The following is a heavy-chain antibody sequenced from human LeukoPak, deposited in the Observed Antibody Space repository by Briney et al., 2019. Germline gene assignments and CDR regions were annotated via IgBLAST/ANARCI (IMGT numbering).Heavy chain of an antibody. CDR1: GGSISSYY. CDR2: IYYSGST. D-gene: IGHD4-17*01. V-gene: IGHV4-59*08. CDR3: ARVTTTVTKLGWFDP. J-gene: IGHJ5*02. Sequence: SETLSLTCTVSGGSISSYYWSWIRQPPGKGLEWIGYIYYSGSTNYNPSLKSRVTISVDRSKNQFSLKLSSVTAADTAVYYCARVTTTVTKLGWFDPWGQGTLVTVSS.